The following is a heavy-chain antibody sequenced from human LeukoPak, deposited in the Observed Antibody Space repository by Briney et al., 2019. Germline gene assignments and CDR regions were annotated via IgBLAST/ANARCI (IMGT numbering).Heavy chain of an antibody. Sequence: SQTLSLTCTVSGGSITSGDYYWSWMRQPPGKGLESIGYIYYTGSTYYNPSLKSRVTISVDTSKNQFSLKLSSVTAADTAVYYCARDPHGGGLGDGFDIWGQGTMVTVSS. CDR2: IYYTGST. D-gene: IGHD3-16*01. CDR3: ARDPHGGGLGDGFDI. V-gene: IGHV4-30-4*01. CDR1: GGSITSGDYY. J-gene: IGHJ3*02.